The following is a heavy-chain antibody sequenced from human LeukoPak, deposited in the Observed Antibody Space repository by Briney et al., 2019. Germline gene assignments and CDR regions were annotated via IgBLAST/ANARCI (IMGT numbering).Heavy chain of an antibody. D-gene: IGHD6-19*01. CDR1: GFTFSSYA. CDR3: ASGWEFDP. CDR2: ISYDGSNK. V-gene: IGHV3-30*04. Sequence: PGGSLRFSCAASGFTFSSYAMHWVRQAPGKGLEWVAVISYDGSNKYYADSVKGRFTISRDNSKNTLYLQMNSLRAEDTAVYYCASGWEFDPWGQGTLVTVSS. J-gene: IGHJ5*02.